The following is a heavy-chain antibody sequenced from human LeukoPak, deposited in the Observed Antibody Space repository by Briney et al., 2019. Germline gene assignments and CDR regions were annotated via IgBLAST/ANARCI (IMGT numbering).Heavy chain of an antibody. V-gene: IGHV1-18*01. CDR3: ARGGIYDFWSGPAGYYFDY. CDR2: ISAYNGNT. Sequence: ASVKVSCKASGYTFTSYGISWVRQAPGQGLEWMGWISAYNGNTNYAQKLQGRVTMTTDTSTSTAYMELRSRRSDDTAVYYCARGGIYDFWSGPAGYYFDYWGQGTLVTVSS. D-gene: IGHD3-3*01. J-gene: IGHJ4*02. CDR1: GYTFTSYG.